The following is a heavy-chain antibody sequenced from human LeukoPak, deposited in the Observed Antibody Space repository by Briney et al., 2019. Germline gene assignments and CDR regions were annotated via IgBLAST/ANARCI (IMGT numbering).Heavy chain of an antibody. V-gene: IGHV4-34*01. J-gene: IGHJ5*02. CDR2: INHSGST. CDR3: ARGTCSSTSCYDNWFDP. Sequence: SETLSLTCAVYGGSFSGYYWSWIRQPPGKGLEWIGEINHSGSTNYNPSLKSRVTISVDTSKNQFSLKLGSVTAADTAVYYCARGTCSSTSCYDNWFDPWGQGTLVTVSS. CDR1: GGSFSGYY. D-gene: IGHD2-2*01.